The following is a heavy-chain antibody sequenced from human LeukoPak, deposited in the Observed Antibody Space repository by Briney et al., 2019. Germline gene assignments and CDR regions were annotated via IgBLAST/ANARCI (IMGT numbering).Heavy chain of an antibody. CDR1: GFIFSTYW. V-gene: IGHV3-7*03. Sequence: GGSLRLSCAASGFIFSTYWMSWVRQAPGKGLEWVALINPDGTERYYADSVKGRFTISRDNAKNSLDLQMDSLRAEDTAMYSCARDLAAVPGPRMDVWGQGTTVTVSS. CDR3: ARDLAAVPGPRMDV. D-gene: IGHD6-19*01. CDR2: INPDGTER. J-gene: IGHJ6*02.